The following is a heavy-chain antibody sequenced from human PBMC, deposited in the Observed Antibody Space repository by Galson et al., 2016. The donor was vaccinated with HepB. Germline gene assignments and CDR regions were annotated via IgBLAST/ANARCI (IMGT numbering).Heavy chain of an antibody. Sequence: SVKVSCKVSGFPVTDLSVHWVRQAPGKGLEWMGGFELEDGETVHAQKFRGRVTMTEDTSTDTAYMELSRLTSGDTAVYYCVTEGGNWGQGVLVTVSS. J-gene: IGHJ4*02. CDR3: VTEGGN. V-gene: IGHV1-24*01. CDR2: FELEDGET. CDR1: GFPVTDLS. D-gene: IGHD3-16*01.